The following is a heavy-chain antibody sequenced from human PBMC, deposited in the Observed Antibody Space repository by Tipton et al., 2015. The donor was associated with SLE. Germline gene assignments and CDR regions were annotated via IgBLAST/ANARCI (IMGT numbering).Heavy chain of an antibody. CDR1: GGSISSNTW. J-gene: IGHJ4*02. D-gene: IGHD3-22*01. V-gene: IGHV4-4*02. Sequence: TLSLTCTVSGGSISSNTWWNWVRQPPGMGLGWIGYVFSSGTTYYNPSLQGRLSMSLDTSKNQLSLQSSSVTSADTAVYYCARYFYDSSGVCLFDLWGQGTLVTVSS. CDR3: ARYFYDSSGVCLFDL. CDR2: VFSSGTT.